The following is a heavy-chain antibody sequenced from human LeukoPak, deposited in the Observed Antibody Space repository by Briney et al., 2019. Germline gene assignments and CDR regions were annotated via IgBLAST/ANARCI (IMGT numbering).Heavy chain of an antibody. V-gene: IGHV3-9*01. CDR3: AKSSLGSATTIHFDY. CDR2: ISWNSGSI. Sequence: PGRSLRLSCAASGFTFDDYAMHWVRQAPGKDLEWVSGISWNSGSIGYADSVKGRFTISRDNAKNSLYLQMNSLRAEDTALYYCAKSSLGSATTIHFDYWGQGTLVTVSS. CDR1: GFTFDDYA. J-gene: IGHJ4*02. D-gene: IGHD1-26*01.